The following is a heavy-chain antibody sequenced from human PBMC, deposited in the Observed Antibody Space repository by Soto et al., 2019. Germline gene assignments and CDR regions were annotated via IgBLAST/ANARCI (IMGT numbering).Heavy chain of an antibody. J-gene: IGHJ6*02. V-gene: IGHV1-18*01. D-gene: IGHD6-19*01. CDR3: ARDQYSSGWYGPPLYYYYYYGMDV. CDR1: GYTFTSYG. Sequence: ASVKVSCKASGYTFTSYGISWVRQAPGQGLEWMGWINVYNGNTNYAQKLQGRVTMTTDTSTSTAYMELRSLRSDDTAVYYCARDQYSSGWYGPPLYYYYYYGMDVWGQGTTVTVSS. CDR2: INVYNGNT.